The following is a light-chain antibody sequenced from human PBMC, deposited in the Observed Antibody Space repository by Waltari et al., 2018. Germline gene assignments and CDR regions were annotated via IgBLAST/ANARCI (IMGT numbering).Light chain of an antibody. V-gene: IGKV1-39*01. CDR2: AAS. Sequence: IQVTAAPSSLSSALGDRSTITCRASQSISRYLSWYQQKPGKAPKLLIYAASSMASGVPSRFSGSGSGTDFTLTISSLQPEDFAAYYCHQSDSIPRTFGQGTKVEIK. J-gene: IGKJ1*01. CDR3: HQSDSIPRT. CDR1: QSISRY.